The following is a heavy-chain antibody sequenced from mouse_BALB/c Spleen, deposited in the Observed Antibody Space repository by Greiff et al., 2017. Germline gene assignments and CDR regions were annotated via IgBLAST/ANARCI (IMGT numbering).Heavy chain of an antibody. Sequence: QVQLQQSGPELVKPGASVRISCKASGYTFTSYYIHWVKQRPGQGLEWIGWIYPGNVNTKYNEKFKGKATLTADKSSSTAYMQLSSLTSEDSAVYFCAKGGNNYAMDYWGQGTSVTVSS. CDR1: GYTFTSYY. J-gene: IGHJ4*01. V-gene: IGHV1S56*01. CDR3: AKGGNNYAMDY. D-gene: IGHD2-1*01. CDR2: IYPGNVNT.